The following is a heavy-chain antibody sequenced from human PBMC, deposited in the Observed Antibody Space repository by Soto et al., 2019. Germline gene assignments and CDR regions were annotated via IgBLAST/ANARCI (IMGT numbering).Heavy chain of an antibody. J-gene: IGHJ6*02. CDR3: ARLNAGTTYYYYGMDV. CDR2: IYYSGST. CDR1: GASVSSSSYY. V-gene: IGHV4-39*01. D-gene: IGHD1-7*01. Sequence: PSETLSLTCTVSGASVSSSSYYWGWIRQPPGKGLEWIGSIYYSGSTYYNPSLKSRVTISVDTSKNQFSLKLSSVTAADTAVYYCARLNAGTTYYYYGMDVWGQGTTVTVS.